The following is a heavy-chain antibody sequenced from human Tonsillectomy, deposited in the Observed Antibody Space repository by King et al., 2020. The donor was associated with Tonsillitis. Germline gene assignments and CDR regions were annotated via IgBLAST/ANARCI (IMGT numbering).Heavy chain of an antibody. V-gene: IGHV3-48*04. J-gene: IGHJ4*02. CDR2: ISSNDDTK. Sequence: VQLVESGGGLVRPGGSLRLSCVASGFTFSDFSMNWVRQAPGKGPEWVSYISSNDDTKYYADSVKGRFTVSRDNAKNSLYLQLNSLRAEDTAVYYCARDLSMKVVGYFCDYWGQGTLVTVSS. D-gene: IGHD3-22*01. CDR3: ARDLSMKVVGYFCDY. CDR1: GFTFSDFS.